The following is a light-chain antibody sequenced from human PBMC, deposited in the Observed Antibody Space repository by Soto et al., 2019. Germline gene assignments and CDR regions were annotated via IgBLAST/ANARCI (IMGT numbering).Light chain of an antibody. CDR3: QQYNSYSGT. V-gene: IGKV1-5*01. Sequence: DIQMTQSPSTLSASVGDRVTITCRASQSISSWLAWYQQKPCKAPKLLIYDASSLESGVPSRFSGSGSGTEFTLTISSLQHDDFATYYCQQYNSYSGTFGQGTKVEIK. CDR1: QSISSW. J-gene: IGKJ1*01. CDR2: DAS.